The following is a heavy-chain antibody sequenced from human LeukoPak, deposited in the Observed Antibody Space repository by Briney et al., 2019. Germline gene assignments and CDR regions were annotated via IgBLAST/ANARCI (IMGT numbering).Heavy chain of an antibody. CDR2: IYYSGST. V-gene: IGHV4-39*01. J-gene: IGHJ6*03. CDR1: GGSISSSSYC. CDR3: ARQGQLVGYYYYYMDV. Sequence: SETLSLTCTVSGGSISSSSYCWGWIRQPPGKGLEWIGSIYYSGSTYYNPSLKSRVTISVDTSKNQFSLKLSSVTAADTAVYYCARQGQLVGYYYYYMDVWGKGTTVTVSS. D-gene: IGHD6-6*01.